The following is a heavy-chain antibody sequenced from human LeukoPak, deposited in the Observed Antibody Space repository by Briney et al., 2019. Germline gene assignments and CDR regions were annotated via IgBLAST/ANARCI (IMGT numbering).Heavy chain of an antibody. D-gene: IGHD5-12*01. CDR2: ISAYNGNT. Sequence: VASVKVSCKASGYTFTSYGISWVRQAPGQGLEWMGWISAYNGNTNYAQKLQGRVTMTTDTSTSTAYMELRSLRSDDTAVYYCARGLRLVPYYYYYYMDVWGKGTTVTVSS. CDR1: GYTFTSYG. J-gene: IGHJ6*03. CDR3: ARGLRLVPYYYYYYMDV. V-gene: IGHV1-18*01.